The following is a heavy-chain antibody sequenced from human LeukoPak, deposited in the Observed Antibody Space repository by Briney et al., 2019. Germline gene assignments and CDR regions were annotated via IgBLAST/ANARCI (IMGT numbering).Heavy chain of an antibody. CDR1: GGSISSGGYY. J-gene: IGHJ6*02. D-gene: IGHD2-2*01. CDR3: ARVSVVVVPAWVTGTTGDYYYYYGMDV. V-gene: IGHV4-31*03. Sequence: SQTLSLTCTVSGGSISSGGYYWSWIPQHPGTGLEWIGYIYYSGSTYYNPSLKSRATISVDTSKNQFSLKLSSVTAADTAVYYCARVSVVVVPAWVTGTTGDYYYYYGMDVWGQGTTVTVS. CDR2: IYYSGST.